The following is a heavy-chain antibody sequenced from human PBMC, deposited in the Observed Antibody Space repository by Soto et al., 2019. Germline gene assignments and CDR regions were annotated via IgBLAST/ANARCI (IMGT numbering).Heavy chain of an antibody. D-gene: IGHD3-10*01. Sequence: GGSLRLSCVASGFTLSNYGMHWVRQAPGKGLEWIALIWYEGTTKYSTDSMKGRFSISRDQSKSTLYLQVNSLRAEDAATYYCARDVGSSGSSRWFDTWGQGTLVTVS. V-gene: IGHV3-33*01. CDR1: GFTLSNYG. CDR3: ARDVGSSGSSRWFDT. J-gene: IGHJ5*02. CDR2: IWYEGTTK.